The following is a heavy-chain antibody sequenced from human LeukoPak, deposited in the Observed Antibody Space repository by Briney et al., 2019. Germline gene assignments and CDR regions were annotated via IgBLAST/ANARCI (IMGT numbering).Heavy chain of an antibody. Sequence: SETLSLTCTVSGVSISSYYWSWIRQPVGKGLEWIGRIYTTGSTNYNPSLKSRVTMSVDTSKNQFSLKLSSVTAADTAVYYCARHGSWYWYFDLWGRGTLVTVSS. D-gene: IGHD6-13*01. V-gene: IGHV4-4*07. J-gene: IGHJ2*01. CDR1: GVSISSYY. CDR3: ARHGSWYWYFDL. CDR2: IYTTGST.